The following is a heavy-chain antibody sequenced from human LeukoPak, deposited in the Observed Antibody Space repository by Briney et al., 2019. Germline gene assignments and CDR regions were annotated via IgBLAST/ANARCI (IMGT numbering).Heavy chain of an antibody. V-gene: IGHV1-69*13. Sequence: SVKVSCKASGYTFTSYGISWVRQAPGQGLEWMGGIIPIFGTANYAQKFQGRVTITADESTSTAYMELSSLRSEDTAVYYCARDEGYCTNGVCSYFDYWGQGTLVTVSS. D-gene: IGHD2-8*01. CDR2: IIPIFGTA. J-gene: IGHJ4*02. CDR3: ARDEGYCTNGVCSYFDY. CDR1: GYTFTSYG.